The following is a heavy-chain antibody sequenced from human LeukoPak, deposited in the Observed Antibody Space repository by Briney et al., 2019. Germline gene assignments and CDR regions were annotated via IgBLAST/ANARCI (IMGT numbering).Heavy chain of an antibody. D-gene: IGHD3-10*01. CDR3: ARGFRKYGSGSSWFDP. V-gene: IGHV1-8*01. Sequence: GASVKVSCKASGYTFTSYDINWVRQATGQGLEWMGWMNPNSGNTGYAQKLQGRVTMTRNTSISTAYMELSSLRSEDPAVYYCARGFRKYGSGSSWFDPWGQGTLVTVSS. CDR1: GYTFTSYD. CDR2: MNPNSGNT. J-gene: IGHJ5*02.